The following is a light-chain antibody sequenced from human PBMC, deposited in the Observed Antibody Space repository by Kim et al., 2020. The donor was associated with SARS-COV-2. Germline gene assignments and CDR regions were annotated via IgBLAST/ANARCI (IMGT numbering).Light chain of an antibody. J-gene: IGKJ4*01. Sequence: FPGERATISCRASQSVRSSYLAWYQHKPGQAPRLLIYDASSRPIGIPDRFSGRGSGTDVTLTISRLEPEDFVVYYCQQYGSSPLTFGGGTKVDIK. CDR2: DAS. CDR3: QQYGSSPLT. V-gene: IGKV3-20*01. CDR1: QSVRSSY.